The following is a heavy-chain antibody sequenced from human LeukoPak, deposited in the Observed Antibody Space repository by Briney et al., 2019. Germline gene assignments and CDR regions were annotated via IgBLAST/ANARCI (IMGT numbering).Heavy chain of an antibody. V-gene: IGHV4-59*12. CDR1: GGSISSYY. D-gene: IGHD3-10*01. Sequence: KPSETLSLTCTVSGGSISSYYWSWIRQPPGKGLEWIGYIYYSGSTYYNPSLKSRVTISVDTSKNQFSLKLSSVTAADTAVYYCAREIGDYYGSGSGVWGQGTLVTVSS. J-gene: IGHJ4*02. CDR2: IYYSGST. CDR3: AREIGDYYGSGSGV.